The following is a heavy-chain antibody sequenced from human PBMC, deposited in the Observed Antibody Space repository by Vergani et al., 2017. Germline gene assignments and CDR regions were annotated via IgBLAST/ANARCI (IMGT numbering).Heavy chain of an antibody. CDR1: GITFWKFG. CDR2: ISWNSGAV. Sequence: EVDLVESGGGLAQPGGSLRLSCEASGITFWKFGMHWVRHGPGKGLEWVSGISWNSGAVDYADSVSGRFTISRDNAKNSLFLEMNSLRFEDTAVYFCTKGSVYYHDSAGHGYDPYTGFDLWGQGTLVTVSS. V-gene: IGHV3-9*01. J-gene: IGHJ3*01. CDR3: TKGSVYYHDSAGHGYDPYTGFDL. D-gene: IGHD5-12*01.